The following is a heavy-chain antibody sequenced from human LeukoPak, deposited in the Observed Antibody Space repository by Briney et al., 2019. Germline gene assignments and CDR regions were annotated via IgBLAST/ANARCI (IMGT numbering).Heavy chain of an antibody. D-gene: IGHD6-13*01. CDR3: ARRSIAAAGTFDY. CDR1: GYSFTSYW. V-gene: IGHV5-51*01. J-gene: IGHJ4*02. CDR2: IYPDDSDT. Sequence: GESLKISCKGSGYSFTSYWIGWVRQVPGKGLEWMGIIYPDDSDTTYSPSFQGQVTISADKSISTAYLQWSTLKASDTAIYYCARRSIAAAGTFDYWSQGTLVTVSS.